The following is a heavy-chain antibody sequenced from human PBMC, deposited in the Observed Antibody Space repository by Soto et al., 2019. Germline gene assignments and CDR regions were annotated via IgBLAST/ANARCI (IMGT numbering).Heavy chain of an antibody. CDR2: ISSSSSYI. CDR1: GFTFSSYS. V-gene: IGHV3-21*01. J-gene: IGHJ6*02. CDR3: ARDLTVPPPYYYYGMDV. Sequence: EVQLVESGGGLVKPGGSLRLSCAASGFTFSSYSMNWVRQAPGKGLEWVSSISSSSSYIYYADSVKGRFTISRDNAKNSLYLQMNSLRAEDTAVYYCARDLTVPPPYYYYGMDVWGQGTTVTVSS. D-gene: IGHD4-17*01.